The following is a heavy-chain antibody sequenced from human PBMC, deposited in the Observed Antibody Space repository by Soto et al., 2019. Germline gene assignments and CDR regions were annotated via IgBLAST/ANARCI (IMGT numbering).Heavy chain of an antibody. CDR2: IIPIFGTA. CDR3: AREITKVVPAAMPGDRFNWFDP. Sequence: QVQLVQSGAEVKKPGSSVKVSCKASGGTFSSYAISWVRQAPGQGLEWMGGIIPIFGTANYAQKFQGRVTITADDSTSTAYRELSSLRSEDTAVYYCAREITKVVPAAMPGDRFNWFDPWGQGTLVTVSS. J-gene: IGHJ5*02. D-gene: IGHD2-2*01. V-gene: IGHV1-69*12. CDR1: GGTFSSYA.